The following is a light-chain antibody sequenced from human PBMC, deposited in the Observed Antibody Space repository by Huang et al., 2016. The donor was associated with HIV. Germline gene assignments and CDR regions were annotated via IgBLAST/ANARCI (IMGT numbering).Light chain of an antibody. CDR2: DAS. CDR3: QQRSTWPVT. Sequence: EIVLTQSPATLSLSPGERATLSCRASQSVSSYLAWYQQKPGQAPRLLIYDASNRVTGIPARFSGSGSGTDFTLTISSLEPEDFALYYCQQRSTWPVTFGGGTKVEIK. V-gene: IGKV3-11*01. CDR1: QSVSSY. J-gene: IGKJ4*01.